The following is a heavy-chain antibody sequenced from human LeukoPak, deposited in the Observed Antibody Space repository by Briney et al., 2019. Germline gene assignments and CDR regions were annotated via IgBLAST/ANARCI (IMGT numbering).Heavy chain of an antibody. Sequence: GEPLKISCKGSGYSFTSYWIGWVRQIPGKGLEWMGIIYPGDSDTRYSPSFQGQVTISADKSITTAYLQWSSLKAADTAMYSCARQGCSSTSCYFYYYGMDVWGQGTTVTVSS. V-gene: IGHV5-51*01. CDR2: IYPGDSDT. CDR1: GYSFTSYW. D-gene: IGHD2-2*01. J-gene: IGHJ6*02. CDR3: ARQGCSSTSCYFYYYGMDV.